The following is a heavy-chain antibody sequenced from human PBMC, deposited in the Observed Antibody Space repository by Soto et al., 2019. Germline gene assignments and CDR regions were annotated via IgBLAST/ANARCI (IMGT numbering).Heavy chain of an antibody. CDR1: GYTFYSHS. CDR2: INADYGNT. J-gene: IGHJ6*02. D-gene: IGHD5-18*01. CDR3: ARCIQGDYYYGMDV. V-gene: IGHV1-18*01. Sequence: QAQLVQSGAEVRKPGASVKVSCKASGYTFYSHSISWVRQAPGQGLEWMGRINADYGNTQYAQKFRDRVTMTTDTSTSTVYMELTNLRSEDTAVYYCARCIQGDYYYGMDVWGQGTTVTVSS.